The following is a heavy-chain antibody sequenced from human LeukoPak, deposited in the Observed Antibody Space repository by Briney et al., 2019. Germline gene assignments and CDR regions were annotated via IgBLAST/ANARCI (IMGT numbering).Heavy chain of an antibody. J-gene: IGHJ4*02. V-gene: IGHV3-23*01. Sequence: GGSLRLSCAASGFIFNNSGMGWVRQAPGKGLEWVSAISGSGGSTYYADSVKGRFTISRDNSKNTLYLQMNSLRAEDTAVYYCAKGLGYCSGGSCPGLYYFDYWGQGTLVTVSS. CDR2: ISGSGGST. D-gene: IGHD2-15*01. CDR3: AKGLGYCSGGSCPGLYYFDY. CDR1: GFIFNNSG.